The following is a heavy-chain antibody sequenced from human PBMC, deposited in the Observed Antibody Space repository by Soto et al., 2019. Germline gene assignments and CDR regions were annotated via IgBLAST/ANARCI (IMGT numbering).Heavy chain of an antibody. CDR1: GYSFTSYW. V-gene: IGHV5-51*01. J-gene: IGHJ5*02. D-gene: IGHD4-17*01. Sequence: VESVKISCNGSGYSFTSYWIGWVRQMPWKGLEWMGIIYPGDSDTRYSPSFQGQVTISADKSISTAYLQWSSLKASDTAMYYCARRGASDEYTTVTSSWFDPWGQGTLVTVSS. CDR3: ARRGASDEYTTVTSSWFDP. CDR2: IYPGDSDT.